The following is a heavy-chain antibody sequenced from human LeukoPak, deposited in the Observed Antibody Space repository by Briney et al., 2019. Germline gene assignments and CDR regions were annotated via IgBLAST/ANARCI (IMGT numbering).Heavy chain of an antibody. CDR1: GYTFSGYH. J-gene: IGHJ3*01. CDR2: MNPHSGGT. Sequence: ASVNDSLKASGYTFSGYHLQWIRQAPGQGLEWMGWMNPHSGGTKFAQKFEGRVTMTMDTSISTVYMELRRLRYDDTAVYYCARETGTNRGNGFDLWRRSTVDTVSS. CDR3: ARETGTNRGNGFDL. D-gene: IGHD1-7*01. V-gene: IGHV1-2*02.